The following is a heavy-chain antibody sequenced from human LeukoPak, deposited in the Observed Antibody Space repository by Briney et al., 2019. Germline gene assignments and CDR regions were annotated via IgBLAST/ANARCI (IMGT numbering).Heavy chain of an antibody. D-gene: IGHD3-16*01. Sequence: PSETLSLTCTVPTGSSNRYYSNWIRQPPGKGLEWIGYIYYSGSTNYNPSLKSRVTISVDTSKNQFSLKLSSVTAADTAVYYCARMGASIPYFLGFWGQGTLVTVSS. CDR1: TGSSNRYY. V-gene: IGHV4-59*01. CDR3: ARMGASIPYFLGF. CDR2: IYYSGST. J-gene: IGHJ4*02.